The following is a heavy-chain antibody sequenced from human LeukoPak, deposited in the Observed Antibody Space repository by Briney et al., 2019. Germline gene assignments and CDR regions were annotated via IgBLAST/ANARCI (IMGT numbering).Heavy chain of an antibody. CDR2: ISWNSGSI. J-gene: IGHJ4*02. D-gene: IGHD6-19*01. Sequence: GGSLGLSCAASGFTFDDYAMHWVRQGPGKGLEWVSGISWNSGSIGYADSVKGRFTISRDNAKNSLYLQMNSLRAEDTALYYCAKDKGSGWYSDYFDYWGQGTLVTVSS. CDR3: AKDKGSGWYSDYFDY. V-gene: IGHV3-9*01. CDR1: GFTFDDYA.